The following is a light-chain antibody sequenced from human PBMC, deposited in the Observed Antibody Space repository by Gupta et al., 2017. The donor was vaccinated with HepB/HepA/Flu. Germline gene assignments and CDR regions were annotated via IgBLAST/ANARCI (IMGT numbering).Light chain of an antibody. J-gene: IGLJ2*01. CDR3: KEWDRSSVV. V-gene: IGLV3-1*01. CDR1: KLGDKY. CDR2: QDT. Sequence: SYDLTHPPSVSVSPGQTANITCSGDKLGDKYACWYQHKPGQSPVLVIYQDTKRPAGIAGLFSAFNSGKNGTMTSRETGAMDDYDYYSKEWDRSSVVFGGGTKLTVL.